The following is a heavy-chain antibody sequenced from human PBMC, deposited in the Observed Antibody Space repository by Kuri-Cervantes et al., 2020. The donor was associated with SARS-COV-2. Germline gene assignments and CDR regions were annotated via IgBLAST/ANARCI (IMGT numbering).Heavy chain of an antibody. V-gene: IGHV3-74*01. Sequence: ETLSLTCVASGFTFSSYWMHWVRQAPGKGLVWVSRLTNDGSDAIFADSVKGRFTISRDNAKNMLYLYMNSLRADDTAVYYCARAFLRGGSDYWGQGTLVTVSS. CDR3: ARAFLRGGSDY. CDR2: LTNDGSDA. D-gene: IGHD1-26*01. CDR1: GFTFSSYW. J-gene: IGHJ4*02.